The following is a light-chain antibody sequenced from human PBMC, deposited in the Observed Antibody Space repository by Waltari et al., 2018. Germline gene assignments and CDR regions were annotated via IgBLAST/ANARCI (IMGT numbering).Light chain of an antibody. CDR1: SRDIGSYDW. Sequence: QSALTQPASVSGSPGQSITISCTGSSRDIGSYDWVSWYQQNPGKAPTVVIFDVSYRPSGVSKRFSGSKSGNTASLTISGLQAEDEADYYCTSYTTRHSLVFGTGTKVTVL. CDR2: DVS. J-gene: IGLJ1*01. V-gene: IGLV2-14*03. CDR3: TSYTTRHSLV.